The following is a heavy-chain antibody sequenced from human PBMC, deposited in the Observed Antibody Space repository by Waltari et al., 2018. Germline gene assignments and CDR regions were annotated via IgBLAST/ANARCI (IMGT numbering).Heavy chain of an antibody. CDR1: GYTFTSYA. CDR2: INAGNGNT. J-gene: IGHJ4*02. CDR3: ARDSRGYDYVWGSDRYYFDY. V-gene: IGHV1-3*01. Sequence: QVQLVQSGAEVKKPGASVKVSCKASGYTFTSYAMHWARHAPGQRLEWMGWINAGNGNTKYSQKFQGRVTITRDTSASTAYMELSSLRSEDTAVYYCARDSRGYDYVWGSDRYYFDYWGQGTLVTVSS. D-gene: IGHD3-16*02.